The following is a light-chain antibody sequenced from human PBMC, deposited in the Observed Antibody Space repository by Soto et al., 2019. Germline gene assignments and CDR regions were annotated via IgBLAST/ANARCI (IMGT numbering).Light chain of an antibody. CDR1: SSDVGSYNL. V-gene: IGLV2-11*01. Sequence: QSALTQPASVSGSPGQSITISCTGTSSDVGSYNLVSWYQQHPGKAPKLLIHDVYMRPSGVPDRFSGSKSGNTASLTISGLQAADEVDYYCCSYAGTYTYVFGTGTKVTVL. J-gene: IGLJ1*01. CDR2: DVY. CDR3: CSYAGTYTYV.